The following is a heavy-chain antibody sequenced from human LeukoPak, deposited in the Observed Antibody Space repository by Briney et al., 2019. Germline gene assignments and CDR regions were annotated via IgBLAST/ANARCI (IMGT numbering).Heavy chain of an antibody. D-gene: IGHD2-2*01. J-gene: IGHJ4*02. CDR3: ARDRDDQLLSGYFDS. V-gene: IGHV3-48*01. CDR2: ISSSSSTI. Sequence: GGSLRLSCAASGFTFSSYSMNWVRQAPGKGLEWVSYISSSSSTIYCADSVKGRFTISRDNANNSLYLQMNSLRVEDTAVYYCARDRDDQLLSGYFDSWGQGTLVTVSS. CDR1: GFTFSSYS.